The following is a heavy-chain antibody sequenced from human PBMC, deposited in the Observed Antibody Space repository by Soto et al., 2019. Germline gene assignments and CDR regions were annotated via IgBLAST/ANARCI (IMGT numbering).Heavy chain of an antibody. J-gene: IGHJ6*02. CDR1: GYSLPSYW. CDR2: IYPGDSDA. V-gene: IGHV5-51*01. CDR3: AADTARTYYFYAMDV. D-gene: IGHD5-18*01. Sequence: PXDSLTISCKGSGYSLPSYWIGLVRQMPGKGLEWMGIIYPGDSDARYSPSFQGQVTISVDKSISTAYLQWSSLKASDTATYYCAADTARTYYFYAMDVWGQGTTVTVSS.